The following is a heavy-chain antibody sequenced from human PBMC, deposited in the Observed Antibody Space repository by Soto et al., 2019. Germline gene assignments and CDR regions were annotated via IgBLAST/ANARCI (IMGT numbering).Heavy chain of an antibody. CDR3: ASLAVAEGFDP. CDR2: NHAGGST. J-gene: IGHJ5*02. Sequence: EVQLVETGGGLIQPGGSLRLSCAASGFSVSNNYMSWVRQAPGKGLEWVSINHAGGSTYYADSVKGRFTISRDNSKNTVYLQMNGLRDEDTAMYYCASLAVAEGFDPWGQGTLVTVSS. D-gene: IGHD6-19*01. CDR1: GFSVSNNY. V-gene: IGHV3-53*02.